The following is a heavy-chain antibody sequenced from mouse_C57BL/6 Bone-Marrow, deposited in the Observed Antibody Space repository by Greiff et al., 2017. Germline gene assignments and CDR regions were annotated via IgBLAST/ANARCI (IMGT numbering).Heavy chain of an antibody. CDR3: TYPYGKY. D-gene: IGHD2-1*01. V-gene: IGHV14-1*01. Sequence: EVPLQQSGAELVRPGASVKLSCTASGFNIQDYYMHWVKQRPEQGLEWIGRIDPGDGDPESAPKFQGNDTMTADTSSLTAFLQLRSLTSVDTAVYYCTYPYGKYWCQGTTLTVSS. CDR1: GFNIQDYY. CDR2: IDPGDGDP. J-gene: IGHJ2*01.